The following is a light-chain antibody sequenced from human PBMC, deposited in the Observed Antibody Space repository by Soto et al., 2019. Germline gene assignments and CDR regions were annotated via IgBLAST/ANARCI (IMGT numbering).Light chain of an antibody. CDR2: DNN. J-gene: IGLJ2*01. CDR3: GTWDSSLSAVV. Sequence: QSVLTQPPSVSAAPGQKVTISCSGSSSNIGNNYVSWYQQFPGTAPKVLIYDNNKRPSGIPDRFSGAKSGTAATLGITGLQTGDEADYYCGTWDSSLSAVVFGGGTKLT. CDR1: SSNIGNNY. V-gene: IGLV1-51*01.